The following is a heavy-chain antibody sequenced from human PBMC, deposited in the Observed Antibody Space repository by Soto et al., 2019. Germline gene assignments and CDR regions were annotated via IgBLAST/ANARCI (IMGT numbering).Heavy chain of an antibody. CDR1: GGSISSYY. CDR3: ARWTENWFEP. Sequence: SETLSLTCTVSGGSISSYYWSWIRQPPGKGLEWIGYIYYSGSTNYNPSLKSRVTISVDTSKSQFSLKLSSVTAADTAVYYCARWTENWFEPWGQGTLVTVSS. CDR2: IYYSGST. V-gene: IGHV4-59*01. J-gene: IGHJ5*02.